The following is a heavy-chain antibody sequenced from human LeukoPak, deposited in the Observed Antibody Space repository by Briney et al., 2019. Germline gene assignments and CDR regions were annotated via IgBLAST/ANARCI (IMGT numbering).Heavy chain of an antibody. CDR1: GGSISSSSYY. CDR3: ARDVGDY. CDR2: IYYSGST. D-gene: IGHD2-15*01. Sequence: SETLSLTCTVTGGSISSSSYYWGWIRQPPGKGLEWIGSIYYSGSTYYNPSLKSRVTISVDTSRNQFSLKLSSVTAADTAVYYCARDVGDYWGQGTLVTVSS. J-gene: IGHJ4*02. V-gene: IGHV4-39*07.